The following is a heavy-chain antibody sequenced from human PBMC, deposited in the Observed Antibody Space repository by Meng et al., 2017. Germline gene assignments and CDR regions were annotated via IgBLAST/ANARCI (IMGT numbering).Heavy chain of an antibody. CDR1: GFTFSSYA. CDR2: ISGSGGST. Sequence: GESLKISCAASGFTFSSYAVSWVRQAPGKGLEWVSAISGSGGSTYYADSVKGRFTISRDNSKNTLYLQMNSLRAEDTAVYYCAKDVSAMVTGIFDYWGQGTLVTVSS. CDR3: AKDVSAMVTGIFDY. J-gene: IGHJ4*02. V-gene: IGHV3-23*01. D-gene: IGHD5-18*01.